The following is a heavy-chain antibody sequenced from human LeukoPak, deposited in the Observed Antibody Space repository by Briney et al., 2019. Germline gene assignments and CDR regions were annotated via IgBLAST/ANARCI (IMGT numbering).Heavy chain of an antibody. CDR1: GFTFSSYS. CDR2: ISSSSSYI. CDR3: ARDRKGGSGSYYRSLYDY. V-gene: IGHV3-21*01. J-gene: IGHJ4*02. D-gene: IGHD3-10*01. Sequence: GGSLRLSCAASGFTFSSYSMNWVRQAPGKGLEWVSSISSSSSYICYADSVKGRFTISRDNAKNSLYLQMNSLRAEDTAVYYCARDRKGGSGSYYRSLYDYWGQGTLVTVSS.